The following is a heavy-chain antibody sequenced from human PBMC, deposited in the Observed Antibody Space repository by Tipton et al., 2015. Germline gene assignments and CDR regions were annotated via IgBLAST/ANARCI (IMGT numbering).Heavy chain of an antibody. CDR1: RFSFNFYA. J-gene: IGHJ4*02. D-gene: IGHD2-21*01. V-gene: IGHV3-23*01. Sequence: SLRLSCAASRFSFNFYAMNWVRQAPGKGLEWVSSISGRSVTTNYADSVKGRFTISRDNSKNTLYLEMNSLRVEDTAVYYCARRGGDLHYFDYWGRGAQVTVSS. CDR3: ARRGGDLHYFDY. CDR2: ISGRSVTT.